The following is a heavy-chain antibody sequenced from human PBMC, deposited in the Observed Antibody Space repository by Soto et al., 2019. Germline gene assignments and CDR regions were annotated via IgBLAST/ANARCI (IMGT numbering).Heavy chain of an antibody. Sequence: EVQLLESGGGLVQPGESLRLSCAASGFTFSSYAMSWVRQAPGKGLEWVSVISGSDDSTYYADSVKGRFTISRDNSKNTLYLQMNSLRAEDTAVYYCAKRCSSSSFAYWGQGTLVTVSS. J-gene: IGHJ4*02. V-gene: IGHV3-23*01. D-gene: IGHD6-6*01. CDR3: AKRCSSSSFAY. CDR1: GFTFSSYA. CDR2: ISGSDDST.